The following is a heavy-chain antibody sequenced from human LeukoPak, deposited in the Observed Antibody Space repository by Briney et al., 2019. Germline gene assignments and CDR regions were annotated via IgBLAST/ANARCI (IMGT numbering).Heavy chain of an antibody. Sequence: PGGSLRLSCAASGFAFRSYGMHWVRQAPGKGLEWVAFIHYDGSNKYYADSVKGRFTISRDNSKNTLYVQMNSLRAEDTAVYYCARDPTTVTTPRWFDPWGQGTLVTVPS. J-gene: IGHJ5*02. CDR3: ARDPTTVTTPRWFDP. CDR1: GFAFRSYG. CDR2: IHYDGSNK. V-gene: IGHV3-30*02. D-gene: IGHD4-17*01.